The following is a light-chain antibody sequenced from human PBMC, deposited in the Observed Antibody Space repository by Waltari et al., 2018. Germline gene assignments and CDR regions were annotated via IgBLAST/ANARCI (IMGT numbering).Light chain of an antibody. CDR2: AAS. CDR1: QAISNY. CDR3: QKYNSAPLT. Sequence: DIQMTQSPSSLSASVGDRVTITCRASQAISNYLAWYQQKPGKVPKLLIYAASILQSGVPSRVSGTGSGAGFALTISSLQPEDVATYYCQKYNSAPLTFGGGTKVVIK. J-gene: IGKJ4*01. V-gene: IGKV1-27*01.